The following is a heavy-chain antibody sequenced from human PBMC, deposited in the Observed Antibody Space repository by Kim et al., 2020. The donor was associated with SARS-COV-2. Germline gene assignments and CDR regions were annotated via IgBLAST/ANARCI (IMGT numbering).Heavy chain of an antibody. Sequence: GGSLRLSCAASGFTFSSYAMSWVRQAPGKGLEWVSAISGSGGSTYYADSVKGRFTISRDNSKNTLYLQMNSLRAEDTAVYYCAKDLPLSYYDILTGYYTRYYYYYGMDVWGQGTTVTVSS. D-gene: IGHD3-9*01. CDR2: ISGSGGST. J-gene: IGHJ6*02. CDR1: GFTFSSYA. CDR3: AKDLPLSYYDILTGYYTRYYYYYGMDV. V-gene: IGHV3-23*01.